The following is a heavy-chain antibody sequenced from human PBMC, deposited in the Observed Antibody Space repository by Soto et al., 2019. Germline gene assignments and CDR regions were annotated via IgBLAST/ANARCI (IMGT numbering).Heavy chain of an antibody. CDR2: INWNSGSI. CDR3: VKDESINWYSGHFRH. CDR1: GFSFGSYW. D-gene: IGHD6-13*01. Sequence: LRLSCXASGFSFGSYWMHWVRQVPGKGLEWVSGINWNSGSIGYGDSVKGRFAISRDNAKNSLHLQMNSLSAEDTAFYYCVKDESINWYSGHFRHWGQGTLVTVSS. V-gene: IGHV3-9*01. J-gene: IGHJ1*01.